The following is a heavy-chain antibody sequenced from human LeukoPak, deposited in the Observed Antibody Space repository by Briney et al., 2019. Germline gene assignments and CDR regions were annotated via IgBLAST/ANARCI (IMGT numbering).Heavy chain of an antibody. D-gene: IGHD2-21*01. J-gene: IGHJ4*02. V-gene: IGHV1-69*13. CDR1: GGTFSSYA. CDR2: IIPIFGTA. CDR3: ARSRVYCGGDCYRTFDY. Sequence: SVKVSCKASGGTFSSYAMSWVRQAPGQGLEWMGVIIPIFGTANYAQKFQGRVTITADESTSTAYMELSSLRSEDTAVYYCARSRVYCGGDCYRTFDYWGQGTLVTVSS.